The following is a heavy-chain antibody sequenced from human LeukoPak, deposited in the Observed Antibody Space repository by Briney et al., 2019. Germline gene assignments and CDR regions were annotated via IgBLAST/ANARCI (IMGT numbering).Heavy chain of an antibody. CDR3: GRALLGGSDIYTPFSY. CDR2: INPSGGST. J-gene: IGHJ4*02. V-gene: IGHV1-46*01. D-gene: IGHD3-10*01. CDR1: GYTFTSYH. Sequence: ASVKVSCKASGYTFTSYHMHWVRQAPGQGLEWMGIINPSGGSTSYAQKFQDRVTMTTDTSTSTAYMELRSLRSDDTAVYYCGRALLGGSDIYTPFSYWGQGTLVTVSS.